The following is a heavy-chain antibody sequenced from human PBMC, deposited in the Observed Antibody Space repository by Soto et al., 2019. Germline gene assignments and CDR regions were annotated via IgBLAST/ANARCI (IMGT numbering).Heavy chain of an antibody. J-gene: IGHJ4*02. D-gene: IGHD1-1*01. Sequence: EVQLVESGGGLVKPGGSLRLSCTISGFAFNTAWMTWVRQSPGKGLEWVGRIKSISSGGTTEYAAPMKGRFTISRDDSKNTVFLQMSSLKREDTALYYCATGGRWAGTTLEYWGQGTQVTVSS. V-gene: IGHV3-15*01. CDR2: IKSISSGGTT. CDR1: GFAFNTAW. CDR3: ATGGRWAGTTLEY.